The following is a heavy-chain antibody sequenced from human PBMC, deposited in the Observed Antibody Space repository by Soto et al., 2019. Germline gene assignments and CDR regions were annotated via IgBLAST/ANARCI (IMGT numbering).Heavy chain of an antibody. D-gene: IGHD2-2*02. Sequence: GGSLRLSCAASGFTFSSYTMNWVRQAPGKGLEWVSSISGSGAYIYYADPLKGRFTISRDNAENSLYLQMNSLRAEDTAVYYCASRCSVTGCHTRGIDIWGQGTMVTVSS. J-gene: IGHJ3*02. CDR1: GFTFSSYT. CDR2: ISGSGAYI. CDR3: ASRCSVTGCHTRGIDI. V-gene: IGHV3-21*01.